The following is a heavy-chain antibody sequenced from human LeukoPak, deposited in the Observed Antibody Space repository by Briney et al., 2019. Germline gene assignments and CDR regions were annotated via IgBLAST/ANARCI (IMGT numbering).Heavy chain of an antibody. D-gene: IGHD5-24*01. CDR2: IRYDGSNK. V-gene: IGHV3-30*02. Sequence: PGGSLRLSCAASGFTFSSYGMHWVRQAPGKGLEWVAFIRYDGSNKYYADSVKGRFTISRDNSKNTLYLQMNSLRAEDTAVYYCAKDGDGYNYGYYYYYMDVWDKGTTVTISS. CDR3: AKDGDGYNYGYYYYYMDV. J-gene: IGHJ6*03. CDR1: GFTFSSYG.